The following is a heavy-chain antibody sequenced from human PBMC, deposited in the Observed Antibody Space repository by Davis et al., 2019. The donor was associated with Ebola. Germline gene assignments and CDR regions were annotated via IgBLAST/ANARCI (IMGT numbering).Heavy chain of an antibody. J-gene: IGHJ5*02. CDR1: GVSFSGSY. V-gene: IGHV4-34*01. Sequence: SETLSLTCAVYGVSFSGSYWSWIRQSPGNGLEWIGEVNHSGSTNYNPSLKSRVTISIDTSKNHFSLKLSSVTAADTAVYYCATPLYTLFSWGQGTLVTVSS. CDR2: VNHSGST. D-gene: IGHD1-1*01. CDR3: ATPLYTLFS.